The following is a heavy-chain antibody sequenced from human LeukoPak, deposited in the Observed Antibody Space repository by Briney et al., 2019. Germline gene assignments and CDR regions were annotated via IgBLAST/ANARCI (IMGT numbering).Heavy chain of an antibody. CDR3: ARGRYFALDV. Sequence: GGSLRLSSAASGYTFSGHWIHWVRQAPGKGLEWVSRINSDATGTMDADSVKGRFTTSRDNAKNTAYLQMNSLRAEDTAVYYCARGRYFALDVWGQGTTVTVSS. D-gene: IGHD2/OR15-2a*01. J-gene: IGHJ6*02. V-gene: IGHV3-74*03. CDR2: INSDATGT. CDR1: GYTFSGHW.